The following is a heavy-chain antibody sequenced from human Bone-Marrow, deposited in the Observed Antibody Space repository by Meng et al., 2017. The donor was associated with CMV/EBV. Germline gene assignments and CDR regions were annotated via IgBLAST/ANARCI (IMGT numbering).Heavy chain of an antibody. CDR3: LVLRFLEWLPR. J-gene: IGHJ4*02. CDR2: IRSKANSYAT. Sequence: GESLKISCAASGFTFSGSAMHWVRQASGKGLEWVGRIRSKANSYATAYAASVKGRFNISRDDAKNTAYLQMNSMKTEDTAVYYCLVLRFLEWLPRWGQGTLVTVSS. V-gene: IGHV3-73*01. D-gene: IGHD3-3*01. CDR1: GFTFSGSA.